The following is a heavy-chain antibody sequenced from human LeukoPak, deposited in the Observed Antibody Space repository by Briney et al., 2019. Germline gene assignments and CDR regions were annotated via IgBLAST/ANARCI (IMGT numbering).Heavy chain of an antibody. CDR2: IIPIFGTA. D-gene: IGHD3-16*01. J-gene: IGHJ3*02. V-gene: IGHV1-69*13. Sequence: SVKVSCNASGGTFSSYAISWVRQAPGQGLEWMGGIIPIFGTANYAQKFQGRVTITADESTSTAYMELSSLRSEDTAVYYCARGTESDEAGGEALDIWGQGTMVTVSS. CDR1: GGTFSSYA. CDR3: ARGTESDEAGGEALDI.